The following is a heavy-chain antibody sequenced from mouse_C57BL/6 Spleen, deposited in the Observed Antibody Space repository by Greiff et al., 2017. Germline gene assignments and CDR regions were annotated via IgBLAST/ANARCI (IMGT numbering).Heavy chain of an antibody. Sequence: QVHVKQSGAELVRPGSSVKLSCKASGFTFTSYWMDWVKQTPGQGLEWIGNIYPSDSETHYNQKFKDKATLTVDKSSSTAYMHLSSLTSEDSAVYYGARGDVGNDFDYWGQGTTLTVYS. CDR2: IYPSDSET. J-gene: IGHJ2*01. V-gene: IGHV1-61*01. CDR3: ARGDVGNDFDY. CDR1: GFTFTSYW.